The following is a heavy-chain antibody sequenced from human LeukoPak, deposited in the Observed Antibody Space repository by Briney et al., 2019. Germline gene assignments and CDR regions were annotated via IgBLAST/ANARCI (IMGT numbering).Heavy chain of an antibody. CDR1: GYTFTGDY. CDR2: INPNSGGT. V-gene: IGHV1-2*02. J-gene: IGHJ5*02. Sequence: GASVKVSCKASGYTFTGDYMHSVRQAPGQGLEWMGWINPNSGGTNYAQKFQGRVTMTRDTSISTAYMELSRLRSDDTVVFYCARPISSSWFFWFDPWGQGTLVTVSS. CDR3: ARPISSSWFFWFDP. D-gene: IGHD6-13*01.